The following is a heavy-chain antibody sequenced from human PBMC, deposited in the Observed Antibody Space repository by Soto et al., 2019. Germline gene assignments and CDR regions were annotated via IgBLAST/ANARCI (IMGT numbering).Heavy chain of an antibody. CDR2: IKQDGSEK. CDR1: GFTFSSYW. Sequence: EVQLVESGGGLVQPGGSLRLSCAASGFTFSSYWMSWVRQAPGKGLEWVANIKQDGSEKYYVDSVKGRFTISRDNAKNSLYLQMNSLRAEDTVVYYCARDLLGATFDYGGQGTLVTVSS. V-gene: IGHV3-7*05. CDR3: ARDLLGATFDY. J-gene: IGHJ4*02.